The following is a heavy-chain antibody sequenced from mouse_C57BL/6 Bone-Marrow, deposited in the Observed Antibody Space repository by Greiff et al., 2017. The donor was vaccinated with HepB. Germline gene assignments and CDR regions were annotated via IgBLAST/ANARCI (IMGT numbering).Heavy chain of an antibody. Sequence: VQLQQSGAELAKPGASVKLSCKASGYTFTSYWMHWVKQRPGQGLEWIGYINPSSGYTKYNQKFKDKATLTVDKSSSTAYMQLSSLTSEDSAVYYCARENYGYDGAAWFAYWGQGTLDTVSA. CDR2: INPSSGYT. J-gene: IGHJ3*01. D-gene: IGHD2-2*01. CDR1: GYTFTSYW. CDR3: ARENYGYDGAAWFAY. V-gene: IGHV1-7*01.